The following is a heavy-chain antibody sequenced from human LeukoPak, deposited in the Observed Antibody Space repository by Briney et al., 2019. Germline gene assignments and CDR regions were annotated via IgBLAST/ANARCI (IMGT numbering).Heavy chain of an antibody. CDR3: ARKGYTIGSFDY. CDR2: IYHSGST. CDR1: GGSISSGGYY. D-gene: IGHD5-18*01. Sequence: SETLSLTCTVSGGSISSGGYYWSWIRQPPGKGLEWIGEIYHSGSTNYNPSLKSRVTISVDKSKSQFSLKLSSVTAADTAVYYCARKGYTIGSFDYWGQGTLVTVSS. V-gene: IGHV4-61*05. J-gene: IGHJ4*02.